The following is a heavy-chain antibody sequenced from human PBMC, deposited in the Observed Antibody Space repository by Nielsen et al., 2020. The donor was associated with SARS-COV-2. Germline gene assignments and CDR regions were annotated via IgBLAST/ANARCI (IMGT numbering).Heavy chain of an antibody. CDR1: GGTFSSYA. CDR3: ARDTGPLGFYDSSGYYPINLDY. Sequence: SVKVSCKASGGTFSSYAISWVRQAPGQGLEWMGGIIPIFGTANYAQKFQGRVTITADESTSTAYMELSSLRSEDTAVYYCARDTGPLGFYDSSGYYPINLDYWGQGTLVTVSS. D-gene: IGHD3-22*01. V-gene: IGHV1-69*13. CDR2: IIPIFGTA. J-gene: IGHJ4*02.